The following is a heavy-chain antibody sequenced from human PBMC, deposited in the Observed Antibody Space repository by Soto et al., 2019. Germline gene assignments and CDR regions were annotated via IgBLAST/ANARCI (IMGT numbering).Heavy chain of an antibody. CDR2: IKTDGSVT. CDR1: GFTFNNYW. V-gene: IGHV3-74*01. J-gene: IGHJ4*02. Sequence: LRLSCAASGFTFNNYWMHWVRQAPGKGLVWVSRIKTDGSVTTYADSVKSRFTISRDDAKNTLYLQMNSLRDEDTAVYFCARDGAAVGIHYDYWGQGTLVAVSS. D-gene: IGHD6-13*01. CDR3: ARDGAAVGIHYDY.